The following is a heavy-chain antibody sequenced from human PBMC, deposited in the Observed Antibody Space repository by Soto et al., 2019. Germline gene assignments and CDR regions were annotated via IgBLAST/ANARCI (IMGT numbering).Heavy chain of an antibody. V-gene: IGHV5-51*01. D-gene: IGHD7-27*01. CDR1: GYPFSLHY. Sequence: GQYLKISCPVSGYPFSLHYVACVRPMPGKGLEWMGIIYPGDSDTRYSPSFQGQVTISADKSISTAYLQWSSLKASDTAMYYCARPRTGEKNAFDSWGQGTMVTVSS. CDR2: IYPGDSDT. J-gene: IGHJ3*02. CDR3: ARPRTGEKNAFDS.